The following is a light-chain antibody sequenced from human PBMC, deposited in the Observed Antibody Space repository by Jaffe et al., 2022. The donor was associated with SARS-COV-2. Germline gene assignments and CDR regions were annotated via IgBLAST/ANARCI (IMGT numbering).Light chain of an antibody. CDR1: NIGSKN. CDR2: DDS. J-gene: IGLJ2*01. CDR3: QVWDSRSDHVV. V-gene: IGLV3-21*02. Sequence: SYVLTQPPSVSVAPGQTARITCGGNNIGSKNVHWNQQKPGQAPVLVVYDDSDRPSGIPERFSGSNSGNTATLTISRVEAGDEADYYCQVWDSRSDHVVFGGGTKLTVL.